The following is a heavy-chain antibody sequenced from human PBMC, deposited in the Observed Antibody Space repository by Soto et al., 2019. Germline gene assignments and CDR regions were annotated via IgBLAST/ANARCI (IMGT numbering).Heavy chain of an antibody. D-gene: IGHD1-1*01. V-gene: IGHV3-9*01. CDR2: ISWNSGSI. J-gene: IGHJ6*04. CDR1: GFTFDDYA. Sequence: SLRLSCAASGFTFDDYAMHWVRQAPGKGLEWVSGISWNSGSIGYADSVKGRFTISRDNAKNSLYLQMNSLRAEDTALYYCAKETAAGTTYPYYYGRDVWGKGTTGTVAS. CDR3: AKETAAGTTYPYYYGRDV.